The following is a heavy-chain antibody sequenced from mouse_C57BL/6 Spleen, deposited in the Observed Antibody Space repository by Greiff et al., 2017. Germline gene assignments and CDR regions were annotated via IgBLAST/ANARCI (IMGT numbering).Heavy chain of an antibody. Sequence: VQLQESGPGLVQPSQSLSITCTVSGFSLTSYGVHWVRQSPGKGLEWLVVIWSGGSTDYNAAFISRLSISKDNSKSQVFFKMNSLQADDTAIDYCARNFAGLRGYFDYCGQGTTLTVSS. CDR3: ARNFAGLRGYFDY. CDR2: IWSGGST. D-gene: IGHD2-4*01. J-gene: IGHJ2*01. V-gene: IGHV2-2*01. CDR1: GFSLTSYG.